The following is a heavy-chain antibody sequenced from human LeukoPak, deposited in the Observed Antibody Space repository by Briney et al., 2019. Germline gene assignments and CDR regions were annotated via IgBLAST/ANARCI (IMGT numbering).Heavy chain of an antibody. J-gene: IGHJ5*02. D-gene: IGHD6-19*01. CDR2: MNPNSGNT. Sequence: ASVKVSCKASGYTFTGYYMHWVRQAPGQGFEWMGWMNPNSGNTGYAQKFQGRVTITRNTSISTAYMELSRLRSDDTAVYYCAREAVAAGRNWFDPWGQGTLVTVSS. V-gene: IGHV1-8*03. CDR1: GYTFTGYY. CDR3: AREAVAAGRNWFDP.